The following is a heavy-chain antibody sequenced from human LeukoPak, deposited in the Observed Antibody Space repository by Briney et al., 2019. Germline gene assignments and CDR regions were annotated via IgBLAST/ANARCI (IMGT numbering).Heavy chain of an antibody. J-gene: IGHJ5*02. CDR3: ATNDYGDQKDWFDP. CDR1: GGTFSSYA. D-gene: IGHD4-17*01. V-gene: IGHV1-69*13. Sequence: ASVKVSCKASGGTFSSYAISWVRQAPGQGPEWMGGIIPIFGTANYAQKFQGRVTITADESTSTACMELSSLRSEDTAVYYCATNDYGDQKDWFDPWGQGTLVTVSS. CDR2: IIPIFGTA.